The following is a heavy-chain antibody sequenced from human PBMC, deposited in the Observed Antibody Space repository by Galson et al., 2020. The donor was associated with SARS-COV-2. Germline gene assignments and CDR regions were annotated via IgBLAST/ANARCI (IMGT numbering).Heavy chain of an antibody. CDR1: GFTFNNYA. Sequence: GGSLRLSCAASGFTFNNYAISCVRQTPGKGLEWVSGISSSGGPTYYADSVKGRFTISRDNSRNTLYLQINSLRAEDTALYYCAKNSGGNCYSVYDYWGRGIVVTVSS. V-gene: IGHV3-23*01. D-gene: IGHD2-21*02. CDR2: ISSSGGPT. J-gene: IGHJ4*02. CDR3: AKNSGGNCYSVYDY.